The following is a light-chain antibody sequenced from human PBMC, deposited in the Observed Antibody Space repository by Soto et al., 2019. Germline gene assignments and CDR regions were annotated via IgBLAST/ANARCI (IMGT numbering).Light chain of an antibody. CDR3: QQRARWPMP. CDR2: FAS. J-gene: IGKJ5*01. CDR1: QSVSTN. Sequence: VMTQSPATLSVSPGERAALSCRASQSVSTNLAWYQQKPGQPPRLLIYFASTRATAVPARFTAGGSGTEFTLTISSLQSDDLAVYYCQQRARWPMPFGQGTRLELK. V-gene: IGKV3-15*01.